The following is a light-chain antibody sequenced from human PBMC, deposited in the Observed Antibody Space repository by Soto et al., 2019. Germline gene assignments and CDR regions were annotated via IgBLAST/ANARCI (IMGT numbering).Light chain of an antibody. CDR2: GAS. CDR1: QSVSSNY. CDR3: QQYGSSPRA. J-gene: IGKJ2*01. Sequence: EIVLTQSPGTLSLSPGERATLSCRASQSVSSNYLAWYQQNPGQAPRLLIYGASSRATGIPDRFSGSGSGTDFTLTVSRLEPEDCAVYYCQQYGSSPRAFGRGTKLEIK. V-gene: IGKV3-20*01.